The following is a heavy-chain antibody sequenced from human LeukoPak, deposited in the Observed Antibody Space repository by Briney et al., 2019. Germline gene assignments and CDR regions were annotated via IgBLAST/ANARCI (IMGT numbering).Heavy chain of an antibody. CDR3: ATNQGSSSLKKAFDI. V-gene: IGHV4-59*01. CDR2: IYYSGST. D-gene: IGHD6-13*01. CDR1: GGSISSYY. J-gene: IGHJ3*02. Sequence: SETLSLTCTVSGGSISSYYWSWIRQPPGKGLEWIGYIYYSGSTNYNPSLKSRVTISVDTSKNQFSLKLSSVTAADTAVYYCATNQGSSSLKKAFDIWGQGTMVTVSS.